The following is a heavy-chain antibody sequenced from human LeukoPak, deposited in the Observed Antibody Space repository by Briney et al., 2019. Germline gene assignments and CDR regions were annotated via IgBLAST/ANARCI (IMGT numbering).Heavy chain of an antibody. CDR1: GYSISSGYY. V-gene: IGHV4-38-2*01. Sequence: TSETLSLTCAVSGYSISSGYYWGWIRQPPGKGLEWIGSIYHSGSTYYNPSLKSRVTISVDTSKNQFSLKLSSVTAADTAVYYCASQRGYSYGYRDYWGQGTLVTVSS. CDR2: IYHSGST. J-gene: IGHJ4*02. CDR3: ASQRGYSYGYRDY. D-gene: IGHD5-18*01.